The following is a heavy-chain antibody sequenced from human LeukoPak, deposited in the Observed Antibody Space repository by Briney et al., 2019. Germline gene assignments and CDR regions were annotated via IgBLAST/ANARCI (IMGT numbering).Heavy chain of an antibody. D-gene: IGHD1-26*01. Sequence: ASVKVSCKASGYTFTSYDINWVRKPTGQGLEWMGWMNPNSGNTGYAQKFQGRVTMTRNTSISKAYMELSSLRSEDTAVYYCARNYDRYSGSPPGYWGQGTLVTVSS. V-gene: IGHV1-8*01. CDR2: MNPNSGNT. CDR1: GYTFTSYD. CDR3: ARNYDRYSGSPPGY. J-gene: IGHJ4*02.